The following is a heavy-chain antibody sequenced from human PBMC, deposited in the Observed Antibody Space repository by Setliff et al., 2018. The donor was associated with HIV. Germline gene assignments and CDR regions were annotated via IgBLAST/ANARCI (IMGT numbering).Heavy chain of an antibody. V-gene: IGHV1-2*02. CDR2: INPNSGGT. CDR3: ARVPIHFDWSPPTFDYYHGMDV. D-gene: IGHD3-9*01. J-gene: IGHJ6*02. CDR1: GYTFTDYY. Sequence: ASVKVSCKASGYTFTDYYMHWVRQAPGQGLEWMGWINPNSGGTNYAQKFQGRVTMTRDTSISTAYMDLSRLRSDDTAVFYCARVPIHFDWSPPTFDYYHGMDVWGQGTTVTVS.